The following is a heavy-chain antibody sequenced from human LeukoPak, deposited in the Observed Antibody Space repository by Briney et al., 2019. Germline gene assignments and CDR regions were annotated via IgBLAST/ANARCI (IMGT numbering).Heavy chain of an antibody. J-gene: IGHJ4*02. CDR3: TTDQVWYLLRKPFDY. D-gene: IGHD2-15*01. CDR1: GFTFSNAW. V-gene: IGHV3-15*01. Sequence: GGSLRLSCAASGFTFSNAWMSWVRQAPGKGLEWVGRIKSKTDGGTRDYAAPVKGRFTISRNDSKNTPYLQMNSLKTEVTAVYYGTTDQVWYLLRKPFDYWGQGTLVTVSS. CDR2: IKSKTDGGTR.